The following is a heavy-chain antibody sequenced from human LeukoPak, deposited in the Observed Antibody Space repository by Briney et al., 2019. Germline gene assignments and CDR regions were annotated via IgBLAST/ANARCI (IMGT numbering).Heavy chain of an antibody. CDR1: GYTFTGYY. D-gene: IGHD1-26*01. Sequence: ASVKVSCKASGYTFTGYYVHWVRQAPGQGLEWMGWINPNSGGTNYAQKFQDRVTMTRDTSISTAYMELSRLGSDDTAVYYCARDRSGTYYNWFDPWGQGTLVTVSS. J-gene: IGHJ5*02. V-gene: IGHV1-2*02. CDR3: ARDRSGTYYNWFDP. CDR2: INPNSGGT.